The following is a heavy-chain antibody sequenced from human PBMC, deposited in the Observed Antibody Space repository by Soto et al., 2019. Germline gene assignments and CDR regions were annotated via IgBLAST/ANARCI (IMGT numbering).Heavy chain of an antibody. Sequence: SETLSLTCTVSGGSISSGGYYWSWIRQHPGKGLEWIGYIYYSGSTYYNPSLKSRVTISVDTSKNQFSLKLSSVTAADTAVYYCARSSDYGDFLNWFDPWGQGTLVTVSS. V-gene: IGHV4-31*03. D-gene: IGHD4-17*01. CDR2: IYYSGST. CDR3: ARSSDYGDFLNWFDP. CDR1: GGSISSGGYY. J-gene: IGHJ5*02.